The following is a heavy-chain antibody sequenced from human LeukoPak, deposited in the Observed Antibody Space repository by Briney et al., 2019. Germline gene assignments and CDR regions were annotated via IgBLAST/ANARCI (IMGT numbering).Heavy chain of an antibody. CDR1: GYTFTSYD. CDR3: ARGRGGNFDY. V-gene: IGHV1-8*02. Sequence: ASVKVSCKASGYTFTSYDINWVRQTSGQGPEWMGWMNPDSGSTVYAQKFQGRVTMTRSTSISTAYMELSSLRSEDTAVYYCARGRGGNFDYWGQGSLVTVSS. D-gene: IGHD3-10*01. J-gene: IGHJ4*02. CDR2: MNPDSGST.